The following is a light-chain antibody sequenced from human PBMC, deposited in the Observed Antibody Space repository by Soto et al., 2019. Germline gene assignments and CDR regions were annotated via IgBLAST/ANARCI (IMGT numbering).Light chain of an antibody. Sequence: QSVLTQPASVSGSPGQSITISCTGTSSDVGGYNYVSWYQRHPGKAPKLMIYDVSNRPSGVSNRFSGSKSGNTASLTISGLQAEDEADYYCSSYTSSSTLVFGGGTKRSVL. CDR3: SSYTSSSTLV. J-gene: IGLJ2*01. CDR1: SSDVGGYNY. CDR2: DVS. V-gene: IGLV2-14*01.